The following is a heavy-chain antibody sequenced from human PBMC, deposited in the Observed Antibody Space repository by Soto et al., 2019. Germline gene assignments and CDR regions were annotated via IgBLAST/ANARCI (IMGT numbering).Heavy chain of an antibody. CDR3: VLGGYYYGSVYYYGMDV. CDR2: ISYDGSNK. Sequence: GGSLRLSCAASGFTFSSYGMHWVRQAPGKGLEWVAVISYDGSNKYYADSVKGRFTISRDNSKNTLYLQMNSLRAEDTAVYYCVLGGYYYGSVYYYGMDVWGQGTTVTVSS. V-gene: IGHV3-30*03. J-gene: IGHJ6*02. D-gene: IGHD3-22*01. CDR1: GFTFSSYG.